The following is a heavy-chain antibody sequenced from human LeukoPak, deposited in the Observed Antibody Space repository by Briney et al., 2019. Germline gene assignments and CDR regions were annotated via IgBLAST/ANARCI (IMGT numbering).Heavy chain of an antibody. D-gene: IGHD3-10*01. V-gene: IGHV3-33*03. J-gene: IGHJ4*02. CDR2: IWFDGSNK. CDR3: AKQGYGSGTYVLDY. Sequence: GGSLRLSCAASGFTFSNYGTHWVRQAPGKGLEWVALIWFDGSNKDYADSVKGRFTISRDNSNNMLYLQMNSLRTEDTAVYYCAKQGYGSGTYVLDYWGQGTLVTVSS. CDR1: GFTFSNYG.